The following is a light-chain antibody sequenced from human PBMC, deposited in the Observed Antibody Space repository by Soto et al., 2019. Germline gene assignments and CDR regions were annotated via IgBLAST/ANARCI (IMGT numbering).Light chain of an antibody. CDR3: QQYYSYPPT. Sequence: AIRMTQSPSSFSASTGDRVTITCRASQGISSYLAWYQQKPGKAPKLLIYAASTLQSGVPSRFIGSGSETEFTLTISCLQSEDFATYYCQQYYSYPPTFGQGNKLEIK. CDR2: AAS. V-gene: IGKV1-8*01. CDR1: QGISSY. J-gene: IGKJ2*01.